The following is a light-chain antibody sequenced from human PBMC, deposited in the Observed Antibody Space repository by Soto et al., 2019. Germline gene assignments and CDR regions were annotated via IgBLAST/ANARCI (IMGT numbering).Light chain of an antibody. V-gene: IGKV1-17*01. CDR3: LQHDTYSWT. Sequence: DIQMTQSPSSLSASVGDRVTITCRASQGIRTDLGWYQQKPGKAPKRLIYAASRLQSGDPSRFSGSGSGTEFNLTISSLQPEDFATYYCLQHDTYSWTFGQGNKVEIQ. CDR2: AAS. J-gene: IGKJ1*01. CDR1: QGIRTD.